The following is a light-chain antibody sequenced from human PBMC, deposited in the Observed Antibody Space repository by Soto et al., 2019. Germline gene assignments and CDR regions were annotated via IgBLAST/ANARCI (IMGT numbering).Light chain of an antibody. CDR3: QQYYRIPLN. J-gene: IGKJ4*01. CDR2: WAS. V-gene: IGKV4-1*01. CDR1: QSALFSSNNKNY. Sequence: DIVMTQSPDSLAVSLGERATINCKSSQSALFSSNNKNYLAWYQQKPGQPPKLLIYWASTRESGVPDRFSGSGSGTDFTLTISNLQAEDVAVYYCQQYYRIPLNCGGGTKVDIK.